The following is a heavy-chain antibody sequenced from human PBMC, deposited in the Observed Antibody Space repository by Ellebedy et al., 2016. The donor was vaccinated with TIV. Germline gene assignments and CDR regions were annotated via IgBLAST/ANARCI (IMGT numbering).Heavy chain of an antibody. CDR3: ARNSRDDFDI. CDR1: GFSLSTRPIR. CDR2: IDWDDDK. J-gene: IGHJ3*02. Sequence: SGPTLVKPTQTLTLTCTFSGFSLSTRPIRVSWIRQSPGKALEWLARIDWDDDKFYSTSLKTRLTISKDTSKNQVVLTMTDMDPVDTATYYCARNSRDDFDIWGQGTRVTVSS. V-gene: IGHV2-70*04.